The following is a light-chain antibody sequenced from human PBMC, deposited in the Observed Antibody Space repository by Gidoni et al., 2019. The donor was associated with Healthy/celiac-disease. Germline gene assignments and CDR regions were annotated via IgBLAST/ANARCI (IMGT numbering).Light chain of an antibody. Sequence: EIVMTQSPATLSVSPGERATISCRASQSVSSTLAWYQQKPGQAPRLLIYGASTRATGIPARFSGSGSGTEFTLTISSLQSEDFAVYYCQQYNNWPPTWTFGQGTKVEIK. V-gene: IGKV3-15*01. J-gene: IGKJ1*01. CDR3: QQYNNWPPTWT. CDR1: QSVSST. CDR2: GAS.